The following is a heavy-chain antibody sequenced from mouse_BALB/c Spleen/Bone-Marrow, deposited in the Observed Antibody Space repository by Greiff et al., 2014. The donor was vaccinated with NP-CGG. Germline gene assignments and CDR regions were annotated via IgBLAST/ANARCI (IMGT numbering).Heavy chain of an antibody. D-gene: IGHD2-13*01. CDR2: IWTGGGT. J-gene: IGHJ1*01. CDR1: GFSLTSYD. Sequence: VKLMESGPGLVAPSQSLSITCTVSGFSLTSYDINWIRQPPGKGLEWLGVIWTGGGTNYNSAFMSRLSISKDNSKSQVFLKMNSPQTDDTAIYYCVREGAYYGDYDWYFDVWGAGTTVTVSS. V-gene: IGHV2-9-2*01. CDR3: VREGAYYGDYDWYFDV.